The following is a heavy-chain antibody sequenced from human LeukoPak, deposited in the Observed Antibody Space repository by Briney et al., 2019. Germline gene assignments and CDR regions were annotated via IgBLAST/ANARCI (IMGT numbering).Heavy chain of an antibody. CDR3: ARDRPPYYFDY. Sequence: SETLSLTCTVSGGSLNNHCWSWIRQTPGKGLEWIGYIYSSGSKNYNPSLKSRVTISVDTSKNQISLNLSSVTAADTAVYYCARDRPPYYFDYWGQGTLVTVSS. J-gene: IGHJ4*02. CDR2: IYSSGSK. V-gene: IGHV4-59*11. CDR1: GGSLNNHC.